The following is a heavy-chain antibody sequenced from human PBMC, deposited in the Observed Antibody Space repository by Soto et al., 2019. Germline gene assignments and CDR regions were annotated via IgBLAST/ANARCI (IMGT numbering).Heavy chain of an antibody. CDR1: GGTFSSYA. CDR2: IIPIFGTA. CDR3: ARDLNEVQAAIPVGYYYYYYGMDV. D-gene: IGHD2-2*02. Sequence: SVKVSCKASGGTFSSYAISWVRQAPGQGLEWMGGIIPIFGTANYAQKFQGRVTITADESTSTAYMELSSLRSEDTAVYYCARDLNEVQAAIPVGYYYYYYGMDVWGQ. J-gene: IGHJ6*02. V-gene: IGHV1-69*13.